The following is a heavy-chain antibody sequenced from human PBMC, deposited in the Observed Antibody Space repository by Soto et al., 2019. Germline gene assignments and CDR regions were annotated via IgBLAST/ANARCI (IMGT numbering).Heavy chain of an antibody. V-gene: IGHV4-39*01. Sequence: SETLSLTCTVSGGSISSSSYYWGWIRQPPGKGLEWIGSIYYSGSTYYNPSLKSRVTISVDTSKNQFSLKLSSVTAADTAVYYCARRITIFGVVIPAWGQGTLVNGS. D-gene: IGHD3-3*01. CDR1: GGSISSSSYY. J-gene: IGHJ5*02. CDR3: ARRITIFGVVIPA. CDR2: IYYSGST.